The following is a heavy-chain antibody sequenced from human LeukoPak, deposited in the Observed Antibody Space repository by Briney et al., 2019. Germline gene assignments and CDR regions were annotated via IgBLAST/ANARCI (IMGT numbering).Heavy chain of an antibody. CDR1: GGSISSSSYY. D-gene: IGHD2-2*01. Sequence: SETLSLTCTVSGGSISSSSYYWGCIRQPPGKGLEWIGSIYYSGGTYYNPSLKSRVTISVDTSKNQFSLKLSSVTAADTAVYYCARSDCSSTSCPHAGYYYYMDVWGKGTTVTVPS. CDR2: IYYSGGT. J-gene: IGHJ6*03. CDR3: ARSDCSSTSCPHAGYYYYMDV. V-gene: IGHV4-39*01.